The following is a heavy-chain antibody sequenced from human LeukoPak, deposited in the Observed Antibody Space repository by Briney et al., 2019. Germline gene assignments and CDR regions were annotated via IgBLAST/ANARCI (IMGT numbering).Heavy chain of an antibody. J-gene: IGHJ4*01. CDR2: ISGSADST. Sequence: GGSLRLSCAASGFTFRSYALSWVRQAPGKGLEWVSTISGSADSTYYADSVKGRFTISRDNSMNTLYLQMNSLGADDAAVYYCAKRSDYGGNSNYFDYWGHGTLVTVSS. D-gene: IGHD4-23*01. CDR3: AKRSDYGGNSNYFDY. CDR1: GFTFRSYA. V-gene: IGHV3-23*01.